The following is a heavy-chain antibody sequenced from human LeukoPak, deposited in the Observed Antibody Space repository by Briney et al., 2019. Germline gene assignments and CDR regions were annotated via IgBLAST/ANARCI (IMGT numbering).Heavy chain of an antibody. CDR3: ARTLGIAVAGPAGYFQH. V-gene: IGHV4-4*07. Sequence: SETLSLTCTVSGVSVTDYYWTWVRQPAGKGLEWIGRISLSGSTDYNPSLQSRVTMSVDTSKNQFSLTLRSVTAADTAVYYCARTLGIAVAGPAGYFQHWGQGTLVTVSS. D-gene: IGHD6-19*01. J-gene: IGHJ1*01. CDR1: GVSVTDYY. CDR2: ISLSGST.